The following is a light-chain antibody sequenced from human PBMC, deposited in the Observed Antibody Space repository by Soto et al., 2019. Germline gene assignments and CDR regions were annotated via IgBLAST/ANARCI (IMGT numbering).Light chain of an antibody. Sequence: EIVMTQSPATLSVSAGERATLSCRAGQSVSSNLAWYQQKPGQAPRLLIYGASTRATGIPDRFSGSGSGTEFTLSISSLQSEDFAVYYCQQYYNWPRTFGQGTKVDI. CDR3: QQYYNWPRT. J-gene: IGKJ1*01. CDR2: GAS. V-gene: IGKV3-15*01. CDR1: QSVSSN.